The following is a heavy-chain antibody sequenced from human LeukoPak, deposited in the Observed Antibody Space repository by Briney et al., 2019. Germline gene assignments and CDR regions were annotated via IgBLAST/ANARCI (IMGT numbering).Heavy chain of an antibody. J-gene: IGHJ4*02. CDR2: ISGSGGST. CDR1: GFTFSSYA. V-gene: IGHV3-23*01. Sequence: GGSLRLSCAASGFTFSSYAMSWVRQAPGKGLEWVSAISGSGGSTYYADSVKGRFTISRDNPKNTLYLQMNSLRAEDTAVYYCAKDPRRVTYFDYWGQGTLVTVSS. CDR3: AKDPRRVTYFDY. D-gene: IGHD2-21*02.